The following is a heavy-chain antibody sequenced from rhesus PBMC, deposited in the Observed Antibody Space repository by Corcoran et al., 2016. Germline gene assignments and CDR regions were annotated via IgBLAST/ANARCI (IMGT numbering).Heavy chain of an antibody. Sequence: QVQLQESGPGLVKPSETLSLTCAVPGGSISSNYWSWIRQPPGKGLEWIGYIYGSSWSTYHNPSPTSRVTISTDTSKNQFSLKLSSVTPADTAVYFLARRYHNLGLDSLGQGVVVTVSS. D-gene: IGHD3-3*01. CDR3: ARRYHNLGLDS. CDR1: GGSISSNY. CDR2: IYGSSWST. V-gene: IGHV4-147*01. J-gene: IGHJ6*01.